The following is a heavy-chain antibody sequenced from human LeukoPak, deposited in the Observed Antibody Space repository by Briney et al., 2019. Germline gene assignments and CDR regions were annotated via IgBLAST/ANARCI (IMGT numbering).Heavy chain of an antibody. CDR1: GGSVSSSSYY. J-gene: IGHJ6*03. Sequence: SETLSLTCTVSGGSVSSSSYYWGWIRQPPGKGLEWIANIYYSGSTYYNPSLKSRVTISVDTSKNQLSLKLSAVTAADTAVYYCASVRRGFGESSKYYSYYYMDVWGNGTTVPIS. D-gene: IGHD3-10*01. CDR2: IYYSGST. CDR3: ASVRRGFGESSKYYSYYYMDV. V-gene: IGHV4-39*01.